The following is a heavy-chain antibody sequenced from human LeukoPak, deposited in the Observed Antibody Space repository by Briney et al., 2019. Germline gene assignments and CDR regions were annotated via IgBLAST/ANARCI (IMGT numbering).Heavy chain of an antibody. D-gene: IGHD4-17*01. J-gene: IGHJ3*02. CDR1: GGIFNNYA. V-gene: IGHV1-69*13. CDR2: IIPIYGVT. Sequence: ASVKVSCKTSGGIFNNYAISWVRQAPGQGLEWMGGIIPIYGVTNYAQKFQGRVTITADESTSTTYMGLSSLTYEDSAVYYCARRNYADYGGAFDIWGQGTVVSVSS. CDR3: ARRNYADYGGAFDI.